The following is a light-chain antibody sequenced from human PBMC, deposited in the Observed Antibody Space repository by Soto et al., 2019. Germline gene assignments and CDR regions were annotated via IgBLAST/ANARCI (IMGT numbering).Light chain of an antibody. CDR3: KQSYGPPIT. CDR2: LAS. CDR1: QTISNY. V-gene: IGKV1-39*01. Sequence: DIQMTQSPSSLSAFVGDRVTITCRASQTISNYLNWYQQRPGKAPKLLIYLASSLQSGVPSRFGGSGSGTDFSLNISSLQPEDSATYYCKQSYGPPITFGQGTRLEIK. J-gene: IGKJ5*01.